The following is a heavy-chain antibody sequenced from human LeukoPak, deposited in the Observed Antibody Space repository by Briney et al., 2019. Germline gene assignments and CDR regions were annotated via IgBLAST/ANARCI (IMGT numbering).Heavy chain of an antibody. CDR3: ARGGIAAAGRYFPFDS. CDR2: INHSGST. CDR1: GGSFSGYY. J-gene: IGHJ4*02. Sequence: SETLSLTCAVYGGSFSGYYWSWIRQPPGKGLEWIGEINHSGSTNYNPSLKSRVTISVDTSKNQFSLKLSSVTAADTAVYYCARGGIAAAGRYFPFDSWGQGTLVTVSS. V-gene: IGHV4-34*01. D-gene: IGHD6-13*01.